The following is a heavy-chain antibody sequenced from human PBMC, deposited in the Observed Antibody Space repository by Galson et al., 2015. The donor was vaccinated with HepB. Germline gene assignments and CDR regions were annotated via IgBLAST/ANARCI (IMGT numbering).Heavy chain of an antibody. CDR2: ISYDGSNK. CDR3: AKDKTGTSNYDY. D-gene: IGHD1-1*01. Sequence: SLRLSCAASGFTFSSYGMHWVRQAPGKGLEWVAVISYDGSNKYYADSVKGRFTISRDNSKNTLYLQMNSLRAEDTAVYYCAKDKTGTSNYDYWGQGTLVTVSS. CDR1: GFTFSSYG. J-gene: IGHJ4*02. V-gene: IGHV3-30*18.